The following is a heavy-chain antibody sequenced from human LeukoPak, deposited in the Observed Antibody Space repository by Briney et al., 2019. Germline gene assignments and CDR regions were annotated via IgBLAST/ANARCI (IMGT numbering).Heavy chain of an antibody. CDR1: GYPFNNYD. D-gene: IGHD5-24*01. J-gene: IGHJ5*02. CDR2: MNPHGGKT. Sequence: ASVKVSCKASGYPFNNYDINWVRQATGQGLEWMGWMNPHGGKTGYAQNFQGRVTMTRDTSISTAYMELSSLRSEDTAVYYCARDNSVRDEAWWFNPWGQGTLVTVSS. CDR3: ARDNSVRDEAWWFNP. V-gene: IGHV1-8*01.